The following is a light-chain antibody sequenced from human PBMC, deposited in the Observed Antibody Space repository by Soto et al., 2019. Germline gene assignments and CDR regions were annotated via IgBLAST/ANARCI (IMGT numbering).Light chain of an antibody. J-gene: IGKJ4*01. CDR3: QQYNSWPRT. CDR2: GAT. CDR1: QSVSSN. V-gene: IGKV3-15*01. Sequence: DIEMTQSPGTLSGSPGERVTLSCRTSQSVSSNLVWYQQKPGQAPRLLIYGATSRAIGIPARFSGSGSGTEFTLSISSLQSEDFAMYYCQQYNSWPRTFGGGTKVEIK.